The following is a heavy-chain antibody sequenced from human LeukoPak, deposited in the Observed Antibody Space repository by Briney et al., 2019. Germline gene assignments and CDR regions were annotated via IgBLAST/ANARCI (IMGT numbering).Heavy chain of an antibody. CDR2: IKEDGSEK. V-gene: IGHV3-7*01. Sequence: GGSLRLSCAASGFTFSNYWLNWVRQAPGKGLEWVANIKEDGSEKFYVDSVKGRFTISRDNTKNSLYLQMNSLRAEDTAMYYCARDCGDYWGQGTLVTVSS. CDR1: GFTFSNYW. CDR3: ARDCGDY. J-gene: IGHJ4*02.